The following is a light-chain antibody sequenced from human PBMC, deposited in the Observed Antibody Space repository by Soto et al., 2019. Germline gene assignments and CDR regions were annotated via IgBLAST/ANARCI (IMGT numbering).Light chain of an antibody. CDR1: SSDVGGYNY. CDR3: SSYRSIGSLV. J-gene: IGLJ1*01. Sequence: QSALTQPASVSGSPGQSITISCTGTSSDVGGYNYVSWYQQHPGKAPKVMIYEVSNRPSGVSNRFSGSKSGNTASLTISGLQAEDEADYHCSSYRSIGSLVFGTGTKGTVL. V-gene: IGLV2-14*01. CDR2: EVS.